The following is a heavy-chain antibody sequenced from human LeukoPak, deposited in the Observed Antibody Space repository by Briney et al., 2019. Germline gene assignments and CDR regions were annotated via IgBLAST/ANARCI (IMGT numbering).Heavy chain of an antibody. V-gene: IGHV4-38-2*02. CDR1: GYSISSGYY. D-gene: IGHD6-19*01. CDR3: ARGAYSSED. Sequence: SETLSLTCTVSGYSISSGYYWGWIRQPPGKGLEWIGSIYHSGSTYYNPSLKSRVTISVDTSKNQFSLKLSSVTAADTAVYYCARGAYSSEDWGQGTLVTVSS. J-gene: IGHJ4*02. CDR2: IYHSGST.